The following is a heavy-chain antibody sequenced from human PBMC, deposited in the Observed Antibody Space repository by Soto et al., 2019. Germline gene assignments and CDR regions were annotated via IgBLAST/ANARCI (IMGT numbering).Heavy chain of an antibody. D-gene: IGHD2-8*01. CDR3: AKGHTDENGHYSYYGMDV. V-gene: IGHV3-23*01. Sequence: PVGSQRLSCVVVGVTCGNYGVRLVRQAPGKGLEWVASISGAGGRIYNEDSVKGRFTISRDNSKNSVYLQVNSLRADDTAVYYCAKGHTDENGHYSYYGMDVWGQGTTVTVSS. J-gene: IGHJ6*02. CDR1: GVTCGNYG. CDR2: ISGAGGRI.